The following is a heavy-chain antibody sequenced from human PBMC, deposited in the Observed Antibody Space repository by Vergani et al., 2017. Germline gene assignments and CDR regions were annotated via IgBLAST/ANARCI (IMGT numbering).Heavy chain of an antibody. D-gene: IGHD6-19*01. CDR3: AVYAGDSSGRYLKPRHYYYYGMDV. CDR1: GYTFTSYY. J-gene: IGHJ6*02. V-gene: IGHV1-46*01. CDR2: INPSGGST. Sequence: QVQLVQSGAEVKKPGASVKVSCKASGYTFTSYYMHWVRQAPGQGLEWMGIINPSGGSTSYAQKFQGRVTMTRDTSTSTVYMELSSLRSEDTAVYYCAVYAGDSSGRYLKPRHYYYYGMDVWGQGTTVTVSS.